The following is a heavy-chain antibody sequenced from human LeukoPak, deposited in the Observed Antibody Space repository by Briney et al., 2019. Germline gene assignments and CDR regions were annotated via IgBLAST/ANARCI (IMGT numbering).Heavy chain of an antibody. CDR3: ARAKDGYGGNFDY. Sequence: GGSLRLSCAASGFTFSSYAMHWVRQAPGKGLEWVAVISYDGSNKYYADSVKGRFTISRDNSKNTLYLQMNSLRAEDTAVYYCARAKDGYGGNFDYWGQGTLVTVSS. D-gene: IGHD4-23*01. CDR2: ISYDGSNK. CDR1: GFTFSSYA. V-gene: IGHV3-30*01. J-gene: IGHJ4*02.